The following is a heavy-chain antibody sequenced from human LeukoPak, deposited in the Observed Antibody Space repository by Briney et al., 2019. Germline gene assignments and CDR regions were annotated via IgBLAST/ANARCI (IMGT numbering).Heavy chain of an antibody. D-gene: IGHD2/OR15-2a*01. J-gene: IGHJ3*02. CDR2: ITARSTET. V-gene: IGHV3-23*01. Sequence: GGSLRLSCAASGFTFSSHVMSWVRQAPGQGLEWVSLITARSTETLYGDSVRGRFTISRDNSKNTMFLQMNSLRAEDAAIYYCARVSSRAFDMWGQGTMVTVSS. CDR1: GFTFSSHV. CDR3: ARVSSRAFDM.